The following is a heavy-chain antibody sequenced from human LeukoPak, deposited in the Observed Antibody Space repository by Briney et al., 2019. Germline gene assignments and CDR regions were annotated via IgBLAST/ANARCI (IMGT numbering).Heavy chain of an antibody. CDR2: MSRSGSII. D-gene: IGHD4/OR15-4a*01. CDR1: GLTVSDHY. V-gene: IGHV3-11*04. J-gene: IGHJ3*02. Sequence: PGGSLRLSCAVSGLTVSDHYMTWIRQAPGKGLEWISYMSRSGSIIYYADSVKGRFTIFRDNAKNSLYLQMNSLRAEDTAVYYCARYDYGAFDIWGQGTMVSVSS. CDR3: ARYDYGAFDI.